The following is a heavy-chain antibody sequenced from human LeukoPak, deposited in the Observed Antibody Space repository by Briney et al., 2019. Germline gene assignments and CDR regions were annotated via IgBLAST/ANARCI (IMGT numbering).Heavy chain of an antibody. CDR2: ISGSGGST. CDR3: AKTPHDSGGYYFRFDY. CDR1: GFTFSSYA. V-gene: IGHV3-23*01. J-gene: IGHJ4*02. D-gene: IGHD3-22*01. Sequence: GGSLRLSCAASGFTFSSYAMSWVRQAPGKGLEWVSAISGSGGSTYYADSVKGRFTISRDNSKNTLYLQMNSLRAEDTAVYYCAKTPHDSGGYYFRFDYWGQGTLVTVSS.